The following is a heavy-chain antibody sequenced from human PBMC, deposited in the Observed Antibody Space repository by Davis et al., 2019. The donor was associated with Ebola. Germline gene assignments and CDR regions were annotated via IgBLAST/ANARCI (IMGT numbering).Heavy chain of an antibody. Sequence: MPSETLSLTCAVYGGSFSGYYWSWIRQPPGKGLEWIGEINHSGSTNYNPSLKSRVTISVDKSKNQFSLKLSSVTAADTAVYYCARFGSGWNEGIDYWGQGTLVTVSS. V-gene: IGHV4-34*01. CDR3: ARFGSGWNEGIDY. CDR1: GGSFSGYY. CDR2: INHSGST. J-gene: IGHJ4*02. D-gene: IGHD6-19*01.